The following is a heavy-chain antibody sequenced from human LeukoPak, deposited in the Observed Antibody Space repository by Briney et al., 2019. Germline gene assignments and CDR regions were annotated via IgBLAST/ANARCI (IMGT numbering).Heavy chain of an antibody. J-gene: IGHJ4*02. D-gene: IGHD5-12*01. Sequence: SETLSLTCTVSGGSISSSSYYWGWIRQPPGKGLEWIGYIYYSGSTYYNPSLKSRVTISVDTSKNQFSLKLSSVTAADTAVYYCARDGGGYDFDYWGQGTLVTVSS. V-gene: IGHV4-31*03. CDR2: IYYSGST. CDR3: ARDGGGYDFDY. CDR1: GGSISSSSYY.